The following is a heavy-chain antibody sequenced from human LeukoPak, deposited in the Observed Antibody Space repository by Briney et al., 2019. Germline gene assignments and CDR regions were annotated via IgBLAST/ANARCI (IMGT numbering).Heavy chain of an antibody. J-gene: IGHJ4*02. CDR3: AKTLSYYYDSSGSVYFDY. Sequence: PGGSLRLSCAASGFTFDDYAMHWVRQAPGKGLEWVSGISWNSGSIGYADSVKGRFTISRDNAKNSLYLQMNSLRAEDTALYYCAKTLSYYYDSSGSVYFDYWGQGTLVTVSS. D-gene: IGHD3-22*01. CDR1: GFTFDDYA. CDR2: ISWNSGSI. V-gene: IGHV3-9*01.